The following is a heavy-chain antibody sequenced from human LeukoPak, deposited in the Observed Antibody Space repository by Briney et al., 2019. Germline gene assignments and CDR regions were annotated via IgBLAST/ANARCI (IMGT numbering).Heavy chain of an antibody. Sequence: SVKVSFKASGGTLSRYAISWVRQAPGQGLEWMGGIIPIFGTANYAQKFQGRVTITADESTSTAYMELSSLRSEDTAAAYCARDVVLRLGELSQYYFDYWGQGTLVTVSS. J-gene: IGHJ4*02. CDR3: ARDVVLRLGELSQYYFDY. CDR2: IIPIFGTA. D-gene: IGHD3-16*02. CDR1: GGTLSRYA. V-gene: IGHV1-69*13.